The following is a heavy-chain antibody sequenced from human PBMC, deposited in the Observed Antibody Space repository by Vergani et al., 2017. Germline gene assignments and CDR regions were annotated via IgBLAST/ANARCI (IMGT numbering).Heavy chain of an antibody. D-gene: IGHD1-14*01. V-gene: IGHV1-69*12. CDR1: GVTFTSYS. J-gene: IGHJ5*02. CDR3: ARPTGLTTAPAA. Sequence: QVHLVQSGAEVKKPGSSVKISCKVSGVTFTSYSISWVRQAPGQGLVWMGGSIPFVTTPTFAQTFQGGVSITADGSTSTVYMELRGLRSEDTAVYYCARPTGLTTAPAAWGQGTLVTVSS. CDR2: SIPFVTTP.